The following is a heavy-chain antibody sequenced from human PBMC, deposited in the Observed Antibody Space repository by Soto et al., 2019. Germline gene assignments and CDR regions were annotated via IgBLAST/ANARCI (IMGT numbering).Heavy chain of an antibody. J-gene: IGHJ4*02. D-gene: IGHD5-12*01. Sequence: ASVKVSCKASGYTFTSYDINWVRQATGQGLEWMGWMNPNSGNTGYAQKFQGRVTMTRNTSISTAYMELSSLRSEDTAVYYCARALSGYDELDYWGQGTLVTVSS. CDR1: GYTFTSYD. CDR2: MNPNSGNT. CDR3: ARALSGYDELDY. V-gene: IGHV1-8*01.